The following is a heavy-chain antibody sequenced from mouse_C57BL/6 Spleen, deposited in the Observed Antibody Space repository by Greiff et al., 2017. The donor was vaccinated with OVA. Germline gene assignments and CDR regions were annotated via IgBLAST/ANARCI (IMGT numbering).Heavy chain of an antibody. CDR1: GFNIKDYY. CDR3: TTPPYYGSSGAWFAY. J-gene: IGHJ3*01. Sequence: VQLQQSGAELVRPGASVKLSCTASGFNIKDYYMHWVKQRPEQGLEWIGRIDPEDGDTEYAPKFQGKATMTADTSSNTAYLQLSSLTSEDTAVYYCTTPPYYGSSGAWFAYWGQGTLVTVSA. D-gene: IGHD1-1*01. V-gene: IGHV14-1*01. CDR2: IDPEDGDT.